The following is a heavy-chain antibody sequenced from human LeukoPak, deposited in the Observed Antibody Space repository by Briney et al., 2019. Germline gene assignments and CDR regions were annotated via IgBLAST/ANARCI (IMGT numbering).Heavy chain of an antibody. CDR2: ISGSGGST. D-gene: IGHD2-2*02. V-gene: IGHV3-23*01. CDR1: GFTFSSYA. J-gene: IGHJ4*02. Sequence: GGSLRLSFAASGFTFSSYAMSWVRQAPGKGLEWVSAISGSGGSTHYADSVKGRFTISRDNSKNTLFLQMNSLRAEDTAVYYCAKDQEILVVPAAINYWGQGTLVTVSS. CDR3: AKDQEILVVPAAINY.